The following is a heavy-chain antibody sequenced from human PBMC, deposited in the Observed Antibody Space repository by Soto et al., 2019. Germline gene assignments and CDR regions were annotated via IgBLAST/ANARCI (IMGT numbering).Heavy chain of an antibody. J-gene: IGHJ4*02. CDR1: GFSFSTHT. CDR3: AILRGLRKF. Sequence: VPLLESGGGLVQPGGSLRLSCAASGFSFSTHTLSWVRQAPGKGLVWLSYIGASGDATYYADSVKGRFTISRDNSEDTVSLQMNSLRVDDTAVYYCAILRGLRKFWGQGTLVTVSS. CDR2: IGASGDAT. V-gene: IGHV3-23*01. D-gene: IGHD4-17*01.